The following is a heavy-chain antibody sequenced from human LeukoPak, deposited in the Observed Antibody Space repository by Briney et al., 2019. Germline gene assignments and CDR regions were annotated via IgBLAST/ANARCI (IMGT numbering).Heavy chain of an antibody. V-gene: IGHV7-4-1*02. J-gene: IGHJ4*02. Sequence: ASVKVSCKASGYTFTNYTVNWVRQAPGQGLEYMGWINTNTGNPTYAQDFAGRFVFSLDTSVTTTYLQINSLKAADSAVYYCTRGNDTPGYFTYWGQGTLVTVSS. D-gene: IGHD3-9*01. CDR2: INTNTGNP. CDR3: TRGNDTPGYFTY. CDR1: GYTFTNYT.